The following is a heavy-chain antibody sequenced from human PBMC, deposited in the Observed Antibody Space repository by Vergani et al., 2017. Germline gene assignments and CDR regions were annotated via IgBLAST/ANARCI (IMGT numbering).Heavy chain of an antibody. D-gene: IGHD3-22*01. CDR1: GFTVSSDY. Sequence: EVQLVESGGGLIQPGGSLRLSCAASGFTVSSDYMSWVRQAPGKGLEWVSIIYSDGSTYSADSVKGRFSISRDNSKNTLYLLLNSLRAEDTAVYYGARYYDSSGYYARDAFDIWGQGTLVTVSS. CDR3: ARYYDSSGYYARDAFDI. CDR2: IYSDGST. V-gene: IGHV3-53*01. J-gene: IGHJ3*02.